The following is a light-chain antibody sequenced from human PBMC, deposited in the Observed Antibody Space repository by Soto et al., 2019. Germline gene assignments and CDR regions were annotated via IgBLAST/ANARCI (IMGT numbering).Light chain of an antibody. Sequence: QAVVTQPPSTSGTPGQRVTISCSGSSSNIGGEAVNWYQQLPGTAPKLLIYSYNQRPSGVPDRFSGSKSGTSASLAISGLQSEDEADYICAAWDDSLNGYVFGPGTKVTVL. V-gene: IGLV1-44*01. CDR3: AAWDDSLNGYV. CDR2: SYN. J-gene: IGLJ1*01. CDR1: SSNIGGEA.